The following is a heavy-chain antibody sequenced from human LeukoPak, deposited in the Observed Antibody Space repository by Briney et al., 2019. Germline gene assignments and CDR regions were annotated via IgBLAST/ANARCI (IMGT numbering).Heavy chain of an antibody. D-gene: IGHD6-13*01. J-gene: IGHJ5*02. CDR1: GYTFTSYG. Sequence: ASVKVSCKASGYTFTSYGISWVRQAPGQGLEWMGWISGYNGDTIYAQNLQGRVTMTRDTSISTAYMELSRLRSDDTAVYYCARGRGTYSSSARVRNWFDPWGQGTLVTVSS. CDR2: ISGYNGDT. V-gene: IGHV1-18*01. CDR3: ARGRGTYSSSARVRNWFDP.